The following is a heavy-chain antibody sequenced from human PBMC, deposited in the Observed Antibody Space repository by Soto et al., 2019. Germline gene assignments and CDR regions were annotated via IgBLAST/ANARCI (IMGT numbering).Heavy chain of an antibody. V-gene: IGHV1-18*01. D-gene: IGHD6-19*01. J-gene: IGHJ4*02. CDR1: GGTFSSYA. CDR3: ARDVVAGTDYFDY. CDR2: ISAYNGNT. Sequence: GASVKVSCKVSGGTFSSYAINFVRQAPGQGLEWMGGISAYNGNTNYAQKLQGRVTMTTDTSRSTAYMELRSLRSDDTAVYYCARDVVAGTDYFDYWGQGTLVTVSS.